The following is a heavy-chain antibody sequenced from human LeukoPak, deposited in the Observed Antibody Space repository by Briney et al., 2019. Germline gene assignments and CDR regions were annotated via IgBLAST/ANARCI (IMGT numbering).Heavy chain of an antibody. V-gene: IGHV4-39*01. CDR3: ARHFYYDSSEGAFDI. D-gene: IGHD3-22*01. CDR1: GGSISSSSYY. Sequence: SETLSLTCTVSGGSISSSSYYWGWIRQPPGKGLEWIGSIYYSGSTYYNPSLKSRVTISVDTSKNQFSLKLSSVTAADTAVCYCARHFYYDSSEGAFDIWGQGTMVTVSS. CDR2: IYYSGST. J-gene: IGHJ3*02.